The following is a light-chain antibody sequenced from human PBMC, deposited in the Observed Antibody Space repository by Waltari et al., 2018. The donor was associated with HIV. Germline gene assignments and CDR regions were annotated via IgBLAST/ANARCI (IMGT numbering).Light chain of an antibody. V-gene: IGLV2-14*01. CDR1: SSDVGGYNY. CDR2: EVS. CDR3: SSYTSRSVV. Sequence: QSALTQPASVSGSPGQSITLSCTGTSSDVGGYNYVSWYQQHPGKAPKLMIYEVSNRPSGVSNRFSGSKSGNTASLTISGLQAEDEADYYCSSYTSRSVVFGGGTKLTVL. J-gene: IGLJ2*01.